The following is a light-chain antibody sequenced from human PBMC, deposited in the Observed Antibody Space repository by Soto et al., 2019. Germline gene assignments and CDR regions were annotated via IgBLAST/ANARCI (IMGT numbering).Light chain of an antibody. J-gene: IGLJ2*01. CDR1: TSNIGKNY. CDR2: EDD. CDR3: GTWDNNLNVVV. Sequence: QAVVTQPPSVSAAPGQKVTISCSGSTSNIGKNYVSWYQQFPTTAPKLLIYEDDDRPSGIPDRFSGSKSGTSATLDITRLQTGDEADYYCGTWDNNLNVVVFGGGTKVTVL. V-gene: IGLV1-51*01.